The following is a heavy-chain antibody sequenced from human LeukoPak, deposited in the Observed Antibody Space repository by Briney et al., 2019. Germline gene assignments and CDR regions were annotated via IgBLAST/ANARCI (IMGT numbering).Heavy chain of an antibody. CDR2: IYD. Sequence: PSETLSLTCTVSGGSISSGTYYWGWIRQPAGKGLEWIGRIYDNPSLKSRVTMSVDTSKNQFSLNLSSVTAADTAVYYCARDLLHRGYAFDIWGQGTMVTVSS. J-gene: IGHJ3*02. CDR3: ARDLLHRGYAFDI. V-gene: IGHV4-61*02. D-gene: IGHD5-12*01. CDR1: GGSISSGTYY.